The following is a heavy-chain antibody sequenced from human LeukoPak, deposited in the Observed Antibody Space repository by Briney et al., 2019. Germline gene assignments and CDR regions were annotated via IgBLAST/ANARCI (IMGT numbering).Heavy chain of an antibody. CDR3: ARAVPPTRSSSSGPHLWDY. Sequence: GGSLRLSCAASGFTFDDYGMSWVRQAPGKGLEWVSGINWNGGSTGYADSVKGRFTISRDNAKNSLYLQMNSLRAEDTALYHCARAVPPTRSSSSGPHLWDYLGQGTLVTVSS. J-gene: IGHJ4*02. CDR2: INWNGGST. V-gene: IGHV3-20*01. CDR1: GFTFDDYG. D-gene: IGHD6-6*01.